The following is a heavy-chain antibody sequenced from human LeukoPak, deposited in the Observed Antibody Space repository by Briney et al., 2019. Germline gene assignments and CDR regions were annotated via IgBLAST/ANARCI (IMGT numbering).Heavy chain of an antibody. V-gene: IGHV3-23*01. Sequence: GGSLRLSCAASGFTFRNHGMNWVRQAPGKGLEWVSGISPSGGGTYYADSVKGRFTNSRDNSKNTLYLQVSSLRAEDTAVYYCAHHGGGTIRLGAFDIWGQGTMVTVSS. CDR3: AHHGGGTIRLGAFDI. CDR2: ISPSGGGT. CDR1: GFTFRNHG. D-gene: IGHD3-3*01. J-gene: IGHJ3*02.